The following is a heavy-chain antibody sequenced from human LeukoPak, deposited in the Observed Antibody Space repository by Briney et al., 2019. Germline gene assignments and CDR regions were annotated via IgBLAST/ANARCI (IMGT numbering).Heavy chain of an antibody. V-gene: IGHV3-30*02. Sequence: GGSLRLSCAASGFTFSSYGMHWVRQAPGKGLEWVAFIRYDGSNKYYADSVKGRFTIPRDNSKNTLYLQMNSLRAEDADVYYCARGLALDYVWGTSWGQGTLVTVSS. CDR1: GFTFSSYG. CDR3: ARGLALDYVWGTS. CDR2: IRYDGSNK. D-gene: IGHD3-16*01. J-gene: IGHJ4*02.